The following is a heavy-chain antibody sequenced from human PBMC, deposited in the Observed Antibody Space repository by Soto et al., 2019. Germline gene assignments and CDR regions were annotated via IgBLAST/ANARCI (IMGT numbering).Heavy chain of an antibody. Sequence: PSETLSLTCAISGGSISSGGYSWSWIRQPPGKGLEWIGYMYHSGSTYYNPSLKSRVTISIDRSKNQFSLKLSSVTAAGTAVYYCARFNSGSYYEAFDIWGQGTMVTVSS. J-gene: IGHJ3*02. CDR1: GGSISSGGYS. CDR2: MYHSGST. CDR3: ARFNSGSYYEAFDI. D-gene: IGHD1-26*01. V-gene: IGHV4-30-2*01.